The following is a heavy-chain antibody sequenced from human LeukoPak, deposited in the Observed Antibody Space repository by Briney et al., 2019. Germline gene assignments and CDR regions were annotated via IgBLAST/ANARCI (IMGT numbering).Heavy chain of an antibody. CDR3: ARDLANSYGRHRPHAFDI. CDR2: IYYSGST. V-gene: IGHV4-39*07. J-gene: IGHJ3*02. CDR1: GGSISSSSYY. Sequence: PSETLSLTCTVSGGSISSSSYYWGWIRQPPGKGLEWIGSIYYSGSTNYNPSLKSRVTISVDTSKNQFSLKLSSVTAADTAVYYCARDLANSYGRHRPHAFDIWGQGTMVTVSS. D-gene: IGHD5-18*01.